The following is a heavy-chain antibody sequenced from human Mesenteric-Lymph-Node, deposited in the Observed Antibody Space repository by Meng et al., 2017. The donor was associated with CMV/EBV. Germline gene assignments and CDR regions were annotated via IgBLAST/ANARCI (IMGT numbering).Heavy chain of an antibody. CDR1: GYTFSSYW. J-gene: IGHJ3*02. Sequence: GESLKISCKGSGYTFSSYWIAWVRQMPGKGLEWTGIIYLGDSDTRYNPSFQGQVSISADKSISTAYLQWTSLKASDTAMYYCARSQALDIWGQGTMVTVSS. CDR3: ARSQALDI. V-gene: IGHV5-51*01. CDR2: IYLGDSDT.